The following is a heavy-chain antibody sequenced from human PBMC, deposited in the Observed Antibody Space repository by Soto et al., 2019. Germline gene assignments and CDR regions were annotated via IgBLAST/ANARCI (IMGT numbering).Heavy chain of an antibody. CDR3: ARDRGEMATITDYYYGMDV. D-gene: IGHD5-12*01. CDR2: IIPIFGTA. CDR1: GGTFSSYA. Sequence: QVQLVQSGAEVKKPGSSVKVSCKASGGTFSSYAISWVRQAPGQGLEWMGGIIPIFGTANYAQKFQGRVTITADESTSTAYMELSSLRSEDTAVYYCARDRGEMATITDYYYGMDVWGQGTMVTVSS. V-gene: IGHV1-69*12. J-gene: IGHJ6*02.